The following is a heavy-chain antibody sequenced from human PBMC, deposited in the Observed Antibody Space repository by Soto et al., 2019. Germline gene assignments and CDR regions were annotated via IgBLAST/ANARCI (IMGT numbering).Heavy chain of an antibody. V-gene: IGHV3-49*03. CDR2: IRSKAYGGTT. CDR1: GFTFGDYV. CDR3: TRGGQLWSSYYYYYYGMDV. D-gene: IGHD5-18*01. J-gene: IGHJ6*02. Sequence: GGSLRLSCTASGFTFGDYVMSWFRQAPGKGLEWVGFIRSKAYGGTTEYAASVKGRFTISRDDSKSIAYLQMNSLKTEDTAVYYCTRGGQLWSSYYYYYYGMDVWGQGTTVTVSS.